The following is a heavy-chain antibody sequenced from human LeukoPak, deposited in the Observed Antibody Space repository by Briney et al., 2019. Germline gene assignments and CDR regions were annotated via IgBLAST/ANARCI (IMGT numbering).Heavy chain of an antibody. V-gene: IGHV3-21*01. Sequence: GGSLRLSCAASGFTFSSYSMNWVRQAPGKGLEWVSSISSSSSYIYYEDSVKGRFTISRDNAKNSLYLQMNSLRAEDTAVYYCARDVPYCSSTSCPFDYWGQGTLVTVSS. J-gene: IGHJ4*02. CDR3: ARDVPYCSSTSCPFDY. CDR2: ISSSSSYI. D-gene: IGHD2-2*01. CDR1: GFTFSSYS.